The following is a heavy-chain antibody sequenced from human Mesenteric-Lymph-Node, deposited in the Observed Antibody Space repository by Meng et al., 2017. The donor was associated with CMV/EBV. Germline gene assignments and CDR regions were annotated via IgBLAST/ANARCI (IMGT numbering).Heavy chain of an antibody. CDR1: GFSLRTSGMR. D-gene: IGHD3-10*01. J-gene: IGHJ3*02. V-gene: IGHV2-70*04. CDR2: IDWDDDK. CDR3: ARSQARAGAFDI. Sequence: SGPTLVKPTQTLTLTCTFSGFSLRTSGMRVSWIRQPPGKALEWLARIDWDDDKFYSTSLKTRLTISKDTSKNQVVLTMTNMDPVDTATYYCARSQARAGAFDIWGQGTMVTVS.